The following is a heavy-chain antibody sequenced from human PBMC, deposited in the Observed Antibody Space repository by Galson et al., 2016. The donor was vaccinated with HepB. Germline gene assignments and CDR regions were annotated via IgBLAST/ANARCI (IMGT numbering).Heavy chain of an antibody. Sequence: SLRLSCAASGFTFSDYYMTWIRQAPGKGLECISYISSFSSYTNSADSVKGRFTISRDNAKNTLYLQMNSLRAEETAVYYCAKSQPGYSSGWYTLPIDAFDIWGQGTMVTVSS. CDR1: GFTFSDYY. V-gene: IGHV3-11*03. J-gene: IGHJ3*02. CDR3: AKSQPGYSSGWYTLPIDAFDI. D-gene: IGHD6-19*01. CDR2: ISSFSSYT.